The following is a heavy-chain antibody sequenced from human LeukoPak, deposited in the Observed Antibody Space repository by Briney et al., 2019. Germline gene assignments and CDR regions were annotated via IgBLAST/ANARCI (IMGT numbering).Heavy chain of an antibody. D-gene: IGHD2-2*02. Sequence: PGGSLRLSCAASGFTFSSYSMHWVCQAPDKGLEWVAIIWYDGSNKFYADSVKGRFTISRDNSKNTLYLQMNSLRAEDTAVYYCARDDTVYFDYWGQGALVTVSS. J-gene: IGHJ4*02. V-gene: IGHV3-33*01. CDR1: GFTFSSYS. CDR3: ARDDTVYFDY. CDR2: IWYDGSNK.